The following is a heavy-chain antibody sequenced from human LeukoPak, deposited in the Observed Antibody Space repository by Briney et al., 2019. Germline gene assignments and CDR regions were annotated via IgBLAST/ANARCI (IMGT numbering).Heavy chain of an antibody. CDR2: INHSGST. Sequence: SETLSLTCAVYGGSFSSYYWSWIRQPPGKGLEWIGEINHSGSTNYNPSLKSRVTISVDTSKNQFSLKLSSVTAADTAVYYCARWGGRSGGWYHSDYWGQGTLVTVSS. D-gene: IGHD6-19*01. J-gene: IGHJ4*02. CDR1: GGSFSSYY. V-gene: IGHV4-34*01. CDR3: ARWGGRSGGWYHSDY.